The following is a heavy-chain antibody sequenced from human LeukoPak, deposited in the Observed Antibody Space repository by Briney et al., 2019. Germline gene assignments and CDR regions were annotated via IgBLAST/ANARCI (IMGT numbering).Heavy chain of an antibody. CDR3: ARRIAARPRGYWFDP. V-gene: IGHV4-34*01. Sequence: SETLSLTCAFYGGSFSGYYWSWIRQPPGKGLEWIGEINHSGSTNYNSSLKSRVTVSVDTSKNQFSLKVSSVTAADTAVYYCARRIAARPRGYWFDPWGQGTLVTVSS. D-gene: IGHD6-6*01. CDR1: GGSFSGYY. CDR2: INHSGST. J-gene: IGHJ5*02.